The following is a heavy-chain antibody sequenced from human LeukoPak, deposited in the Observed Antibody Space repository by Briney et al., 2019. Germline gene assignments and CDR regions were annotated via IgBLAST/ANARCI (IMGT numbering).Heavy chain of an antibody. V-gene: IGHV4-4*07. CDR2: IYTSGST. CDR1: GGSISSYY. Sequence: SETLSLTCTVSGGSISSYYWSWIRQPAGKGLEWIGRIYTSGSTNYNPSLKSRVTMSVDTSKNQFSLKLNSVTAADTAVYYCARGYCSGGSCYSYYYYNYMDVWGKGTTVTVSS. J-gene: IGHJ6*03. D-gene: IGHD2-15*01. CDR3: ARGYCSGGSCYSYYYYNYMDV.